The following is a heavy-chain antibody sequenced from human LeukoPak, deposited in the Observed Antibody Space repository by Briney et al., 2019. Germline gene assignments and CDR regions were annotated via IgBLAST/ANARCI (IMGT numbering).Heavy chain of an antibody. CDR3: ATGHSYGYDY. CDR1: GLTFSDFW. Sequence: GGSLRLSCAASGLTFSDFWMHWVRQPPGKGLVWVALVKGDGRTTIYADSVKGRFTISRDNAKNTLYLQMNSLRTDDSGVYYCATGHSYGYDYWGQGVLVTISS. CDR2: VKGDGRTT. V-gene: IGHV3-74*01. J-gene: IGHJ4*02. D-gene: IGHD5-18*01.